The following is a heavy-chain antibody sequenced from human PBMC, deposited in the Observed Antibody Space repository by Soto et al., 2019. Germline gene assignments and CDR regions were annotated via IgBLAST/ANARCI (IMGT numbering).Heavy chain of an antibody. V-gene: IGHV3-23*01. J-gene: IGHJ6*02. D-gene: IGHD4-4*01. Sequence: GGSQRLPYAASGVTFSSYAVSWVRQATGKGLEWVSAISGSGGRTYYADSVKGRFTISRDNSKNTLYLQMNSLRAEDTAVYYCAKYLLYSVPTYYYYGMDVCGQGTTVTVSS. CDR2: ISGSGGRT. CDR3: AKYLLYSVPTYYYYGMDV. CDR1: GVTFSSYA.